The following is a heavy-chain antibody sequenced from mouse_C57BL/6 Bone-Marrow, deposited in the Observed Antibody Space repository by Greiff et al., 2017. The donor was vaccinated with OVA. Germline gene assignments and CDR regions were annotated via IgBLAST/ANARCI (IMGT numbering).Heavy chain of an antibody. V-gene: IGHV1-64*01. CDR3: ARGGFYFSNYVGWYFDV. CDR1: GYTFTSYW. D-gene: IGHD2-5*01. J-gene: IGHJ1*03. CDR2: IHPNSGST. Sequence: VQLQQPGAELVKPGASVELSCKTSGYTFTSYWMHWVKQRPGQGLEWIGMIHPNSGSTNYNEKFKSKATLTVDKSSSTAYMQLSSLTSEDSAVYYCARGGFYFSNYVGWYFDVWGTGTTVTVSS.